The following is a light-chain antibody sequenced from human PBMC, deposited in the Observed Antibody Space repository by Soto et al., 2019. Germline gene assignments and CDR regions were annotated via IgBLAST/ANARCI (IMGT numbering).Light chain of an antibody. V-gene: IGKV3D-15*01. CDR2: GAS. CDR3: QQYHSWPIT. J-gene: IGKJ5*01. Sequence: EIVMTQSPATLSVYPGESGTLSCSASQIINRDLAWYEQKPGQTPRRAIYGASTWGTGVQNRLTGSGYGKEFNLNISKLQSEDFAVYYCQQYHSWPITVGPVTRLEIK. CDR1: QIINRD.